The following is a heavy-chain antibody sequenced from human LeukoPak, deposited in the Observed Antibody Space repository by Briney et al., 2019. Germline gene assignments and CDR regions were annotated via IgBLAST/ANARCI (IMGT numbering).Heavy chain of an antibody. CDR1: GGTFSSYA. CDR3: ARVLGSGWDY. J-gene: IGHJ4*02. V-gene: IGHV1-69*06. Sequence: PVKVSCKASGGTFSSYAISWVRQAPGQGLEWMGRIIPIFGTANYAQKFQGRVTITADKSTSTAYMELSSLRSEDTAVYYCARVLGSGWDYWGQGTLVTVSS. CDR2: IIPIFGTA. D-gene: IGHD6-19*01.